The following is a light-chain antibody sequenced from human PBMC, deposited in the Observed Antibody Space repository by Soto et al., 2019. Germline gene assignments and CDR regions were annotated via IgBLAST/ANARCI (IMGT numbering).Light chain of an antibody. Sequence: QSVLTQPASVSRSPGQSINISCTGTSSDVGGYDRVSWYQQHPGKAPKLLIYEGTKRPSGISKRLSGSKSGNTASLTISGLQAEDEADYYCCSSAGSRILSWVFGGGTKVTVL. V-gene: IGLV2-23*01. CDR2: EGT. CDR3: CSSAGSRILSWV. CDR1: SSDVGGYDR. J-gene: IGLJ3*02.